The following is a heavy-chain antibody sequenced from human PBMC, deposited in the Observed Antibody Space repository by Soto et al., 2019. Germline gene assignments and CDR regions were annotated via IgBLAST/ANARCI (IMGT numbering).Heavy chain of an antibody. D-gene: IGHD3-22*01. CDR2: ISGSGGST. CDR1: GFTFSSYA. V-gene: IGHV3-23*01. J-gene: IGHJ3*02. Sequence: EVQLLESGGGLVQPGGSLRLSCAASGFTFSSYAMSWVRQAPGKGLEWVSAISGSGGSTYYADSVKGRFTISRDNSKNTLYLKMNSLRAEDTAVYYCAKWTFRDYDSSADAFDIWGQGTMVTVSS. CDR3: AKWTFRDYDSSADAFDI.